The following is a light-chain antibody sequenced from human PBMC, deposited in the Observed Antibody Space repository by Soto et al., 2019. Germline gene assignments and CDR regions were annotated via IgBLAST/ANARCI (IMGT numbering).Light chain of an antibody. V-gene: IGKV1-6*01. CDR1: QGIRND. CDR2: ATS. CDR3: LQDYSYPRT. Sequence: AIQMTQSPSSLSASVGDRVTITCRASQGIRNDLGWYQQRPGKAPKLLIYATSNLQTGGPSRFSGSGYGTDFTLTISSLQSEDFATYYCLQDYSYPRTFGQGTKVEIK. J-gene: IGKJ1*01.